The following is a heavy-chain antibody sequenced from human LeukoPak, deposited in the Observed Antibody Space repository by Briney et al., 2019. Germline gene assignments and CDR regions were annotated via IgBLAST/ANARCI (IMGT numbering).Heavy chain of an antibody. CDR3: ARCGVGASFFDN. V-gene: IGHV5-51*04. J-gene: IGHJ4*02. CDR1: WNNFTTYS. Sequence: GESLKIFCSGSWNNFTTYSIGWVRQMPGKGPEWMGIIYPGDSDTRYSPSFQGQVPISADKPISTAYLQWSSLKASDTAIYYCARCGVGASFFDNWGQGTLVTVSS. CDR2: IYPGDSDT. D-gene: IGHD1-26*01.